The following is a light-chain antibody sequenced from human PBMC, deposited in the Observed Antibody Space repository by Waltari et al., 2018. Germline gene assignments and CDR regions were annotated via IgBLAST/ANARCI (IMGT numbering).Light chain of an antibody. V-gene: IGLV2-14*01. J-gene: IGLJ3*02. CDR2: DVS. CDR3: SSYTSSSTWV. Sequence: QSALTQPASVSGSPGQSITISCTGTSSDVGGYNYVSWYQQHPGKAPKLMISDVSKRPSGVSNRFPGSKSDNTASLTISGLQAEDEADYYCSSYTSSSTWVFGGGTKLTVL. CDR1: SSDVGGYNY.